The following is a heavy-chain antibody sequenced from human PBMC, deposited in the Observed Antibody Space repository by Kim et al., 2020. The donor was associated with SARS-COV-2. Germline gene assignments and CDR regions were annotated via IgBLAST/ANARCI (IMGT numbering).Heavy chain of an antibody. J-gene: IGHJ4*02. CDR2: HSGST. D-gene: IGHD6-25*01. CDR3: AILAADY. Sequence: HSGSTNYNPALKSRVTISVDTSKNQFSLKLSSVTAADTAVYYWAILAADYWGQGTLVTVSS. V-gene: IGHV4-34*01.